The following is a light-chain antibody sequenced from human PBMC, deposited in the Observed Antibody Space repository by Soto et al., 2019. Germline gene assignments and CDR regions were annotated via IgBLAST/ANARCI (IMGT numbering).Light chain of an antibody. CDR1: NIGRKS. J-gene: IGLJ3*02. CDR2: DDS. Sequence: SYELTQPPSVSVAPGQTARITCVGNNIGRKSVHWYQQMPGQAPVLVVYDDSARPSGIPERISGSNSGNTATLTVTRVEAGDEADYYCQVWDGSSDHHWVFGGGTKLTVL. CDR3: QVWDGSSDHHWV. V-gene: IGLV3-21*02.